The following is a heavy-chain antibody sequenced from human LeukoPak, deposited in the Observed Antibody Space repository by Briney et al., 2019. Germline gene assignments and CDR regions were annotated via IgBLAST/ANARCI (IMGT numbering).Heavy chain of an antibody. J-gene: IGHJ3*02. CDR1: GFTFSNYW. Sequence: GGSLRLSCAASGFTFSNYWMHWVRQAPGKGLVWVSRINSDGSSTSYADPVKGRFTISRDNSKNTLYLQMNSLRAEDTAVYYCAKDPNGDYVGAFDSWDQGTMVTVST. CDR2: INSDGSST. CDR3: AKDPNGDYVGAFDS. D-gene: IGHD4-17*01. V-gene: IGHV3-74*01.